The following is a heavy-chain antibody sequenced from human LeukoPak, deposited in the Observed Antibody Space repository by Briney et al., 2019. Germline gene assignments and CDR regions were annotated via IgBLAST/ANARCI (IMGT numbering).Heavy chain of an antibody. Sequence: ASVKVSCKASGYTFTSYYMHWVRQAPGQGLEWMGIINPSGGSTSYAQKFQGRVTMTRDTSTSTVYMELSSLRSEDTAVYYCARERNYYDSSGYYGGWFDPWGQGTLVTVSS. J-gene: IGHJ5*02. CDR2: INPSGGST. D-gene: IGHD3-22*01. CDR3: ARERNYYDSSGYYGGWFDP. V-gene: IGHV1-46*01. CDR1: GYTFTSYY.